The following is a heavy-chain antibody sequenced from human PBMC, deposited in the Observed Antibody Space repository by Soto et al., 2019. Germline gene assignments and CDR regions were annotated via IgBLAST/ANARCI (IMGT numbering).Heavy chain of an antibody. CDR3: ARGHDILTGYYTSPNDY. J-gene: IGHJ4*02. Sequence: QVQLVESGGGVVQPGRSLRLSCAASGFTFSSYGMHWVRQAPGKGLEWVAVIWYDGSNKYYADSVKGRFTISRDNSKNXLYLQMNSLRAEDTAVYYCARGHDILTGYYTSPNDYWGQGTLVTVSS. CDR1: GFTFSSYG. CDR2: IWYDGSNK. V-gene: IGHV3-33*01. D-gene: IGHD3-9*01.